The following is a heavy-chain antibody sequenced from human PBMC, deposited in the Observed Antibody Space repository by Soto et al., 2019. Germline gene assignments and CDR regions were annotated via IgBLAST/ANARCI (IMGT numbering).Heavy chain of an antibody. Sequence: QVQLQESGPGLVKPSQTLSLTCTVSGGSISSGGYYWSWIRQHPGKGLEWIGYIYYSGSTYYNPSLKSRVTISVDTSKNQFSLKLSSVTAADTAGYYCAREEVVPAAIGDYYYYYGMDVWGQGTTVTVSS. CDR3: AREEVVPAAIGDYYYYYGMDV. J-gene: IGHJ6*02. D-gene: IGHD2-2*02. CDR2: IYYSGST. V-gene: IGHV4-31*03. CDR1: GGSISSGGYY.